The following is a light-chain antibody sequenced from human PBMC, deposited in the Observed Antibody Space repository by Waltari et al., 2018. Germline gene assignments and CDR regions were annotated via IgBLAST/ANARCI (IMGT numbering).Light chain of an antibody. V-gene: IGLV2-23*01. CDR2: EGN. CDR1: SSDVGTYNF. J-gene: IGLJ3*02. CDR3: YSYAGSGTWV. Sequence: QSALTQPASVSGSPGQSITISCTGTSSDVGTYNFSSWYQQNPGKAPKRMSYEGNKRPSGVSNRLSGAKAGNTASLTISGLQAEDEADYYCYSYAGSGTWVFGGGTKLTVL.